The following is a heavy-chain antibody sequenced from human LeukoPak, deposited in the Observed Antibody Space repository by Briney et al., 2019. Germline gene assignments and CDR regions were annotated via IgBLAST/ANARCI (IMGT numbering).Heavy chain of an antibody. CDR3: ARDVIYYYGSGRMYCYGMDV. CDR2: IWYDGSNK. Sequence: GGSLRLSCAASGFTFSSYGMHWVRQAPGKGLEWVAVIWYDGSNKYYADSVKGRFTISRDNSKNTLYLQMNSLRAEDTAVYYCARDVIYYYGSGRMYCYGMDVWGQGTTVTVSS. J-gene: IGHJ6*02. CDR1: GFTFSSYG. V-gene: IGHV3-33*01. D-gene: IGHD3-10*01.